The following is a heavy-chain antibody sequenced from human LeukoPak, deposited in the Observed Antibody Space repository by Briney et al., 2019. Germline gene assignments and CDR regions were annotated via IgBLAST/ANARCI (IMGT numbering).Heavy chain of an antibody. CDR2: INHSGST. CDR3: ARVSSGYYSSWFDP. CDR1: GGSFSGYY. V-gene: IGHV4-34*01. D-gene: IGHD3-22*01. Sequence: SETLSLTCAVYGGSFSGYYWSWIRQPPGKGLEWIGEINHSGSTNYNPSLKSRVTISVDTSKNQFSLKLSSVTAADTAVYYCARVSSGYYSSWFDPWGQGTLVTVSS. J-gene: IGHJ5*02.